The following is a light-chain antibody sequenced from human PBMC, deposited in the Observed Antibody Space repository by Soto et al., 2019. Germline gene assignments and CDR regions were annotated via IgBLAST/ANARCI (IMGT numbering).Light chain of an antibody. CDR2: DDS. CDR1: NFEIKS. J-gene: IGLJ3*02. Sequence: SYELTQPPSVSAAPGQTASITCRRDNFEIKSVHWYQQKAGQAPVLVVFDDSDRPSGIPERFSGSNSGDTATLTISRVEAGDEADYYCHVWDSSSDHVVFGGGTKVTVL. V-gene: IGLV3-21*02. CDR3: HVWDSSSDHVV.